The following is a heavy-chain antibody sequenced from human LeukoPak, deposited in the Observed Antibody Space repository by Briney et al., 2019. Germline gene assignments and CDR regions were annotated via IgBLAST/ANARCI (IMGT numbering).Heavy chain of an antibody. V-gene: IGHV3-9*01. J-gene: IGHJ4*02. CDR3: AKGMEYGDYSGYFDY. CDR1: GFTFDDYA. D-gene: IGHD4-17*01. Sequence: PGRSLRLSCAASGFTFDDYAMHWVRQAPGKGLEWVSCISGNSGSIGYADYVKGRFTSSRDKAKNSMYQQMNSLRAEDTALYYCAKGMEYGDYSGYFDYWGQGTLVTVSS. CDR2: ISGNSGSI.